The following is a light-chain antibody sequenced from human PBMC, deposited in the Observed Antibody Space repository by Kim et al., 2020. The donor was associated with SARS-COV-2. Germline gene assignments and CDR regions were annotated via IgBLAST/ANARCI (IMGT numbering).Light chain of an antibody. CDR3: AAWDDSLNGQVV. CDR1: SSNIGSNT. Sequence: QRVTITYSESSSNIGSNTVNWYQQLPGTAPKLLMYSDKQRPSGVPDRFSGSKSGTSAFLAISGLQSEDEADYYCAAWDDSLNGQVVFGGGTQLTVL. V-gene: IGLV1-44*01. J-gene: IGLJ2*01. CDR2: SDK.